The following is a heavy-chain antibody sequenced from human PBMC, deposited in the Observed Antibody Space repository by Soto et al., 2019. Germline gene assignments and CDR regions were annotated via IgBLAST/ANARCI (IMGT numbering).Heavy chain of an antibody. J-gene: IGHJ6*03. CDR2: IKQDGSEK. CDR1: GFTFSSYW. V-gene: IGHV3-7*01. CDR3: ARIAVTMARGVFPYYYYYYMDV. Sequence: PGGSLRLSCAASGFTFSSYWMSWVRQAPGKGLEWVANIKQDGSEKYYVDSVKGRFTISRDNAKNSLYLQMNSLRAEDTAVYYCARIAVTMARGVFPYYYYYYMDVWGKGTTVTVSS. D-gene: IGHD3-10*01.